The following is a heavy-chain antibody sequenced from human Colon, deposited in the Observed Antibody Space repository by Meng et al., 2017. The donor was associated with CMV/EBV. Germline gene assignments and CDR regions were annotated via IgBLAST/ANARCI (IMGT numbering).Heavy chain of an antibody. CDR2: IDSDGITT. CDR3: ARAVVGGSGLDV. D-gene: IGHD1-26*01. CDR1: GFTFSSYW. V-gene: IGHV3-74*01. J-gene: IGHJ6*02. Sequence: GESLKISCAASGFTFSSYWMHWVRQTPGKGLVWVSRIDSDGITTRYADSVKGRFTISRDNAKSTLYLQLNSLKAEDTAVYYCARAVVGGSGLDVWGQGTTVTVSS.